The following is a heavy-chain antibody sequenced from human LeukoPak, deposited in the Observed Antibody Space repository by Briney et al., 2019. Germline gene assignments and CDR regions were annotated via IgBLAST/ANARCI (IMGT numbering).Heavy chain of an antibody. V-gene: IGHV3-23*01. CDR2: SSGRGGST. CDR3: AKDRSWNNILTGYYIYDFDY. Sequence: GGSLRLSCAASGFTFSSYAMSWVRQAPGKGLEWISASSGRGGSTYYADSVKGRFTISRDNAKSTLNLQMNSLRAEDTAVYYCAKDRSWNNILTGYYIYDFDYWGQGTLVTVSS. D-gene: IGHD3-9*01. J-gene: IGHJ4*02. CDR1: GFTFSSYA.